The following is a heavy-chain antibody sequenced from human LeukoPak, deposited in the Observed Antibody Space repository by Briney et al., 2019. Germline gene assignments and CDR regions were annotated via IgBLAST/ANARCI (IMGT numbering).Heavy chain of an antibody. J-gene: IGHJ1*01. Sequence: SVKVSCKASGGTFSSYANSWVRQAPGQGLEWMGGIIPIFGTANYAQKFQGRVTITADESTSTAYMELSSLRSEDTAVYYCASPGDLSGAYFQHWGQGTLVTVSS. D-gene: IGHD7-27*01. CDR2: IIPIFGTA. CDR1: GGTFSSYA. CDR3: ASPGDLSGAYFQH. V-gene: IGHV1-69*13.